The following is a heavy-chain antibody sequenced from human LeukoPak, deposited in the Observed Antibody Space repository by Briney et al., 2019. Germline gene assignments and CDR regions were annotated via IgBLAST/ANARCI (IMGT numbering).Heavy chain of an antibody. CDR3: AKVLPPYSGSYGSPDY. CDR1: GFTFSTYA. Sequence: GGSLRLSCAASGFTFSTYAMSWVRQAPGKGLEWVSAISGSGGSTYYADSVKGRFTISRDNSKNTLYLQMNSLRAEDTAVYYCAKVLPPYSGSYGSPDYWGQGTLVTVSS. J-gene: IGHJ4*02. CDR2: ISGSGGST. V-gene: IGHV3-23*01. D-gene: IGHD1-26*01.